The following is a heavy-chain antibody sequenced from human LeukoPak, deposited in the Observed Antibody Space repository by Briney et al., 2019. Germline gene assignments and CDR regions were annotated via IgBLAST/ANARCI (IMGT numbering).Heavy chain of an antibody. Sequence: GGSLRLSCAASGFTFSSYSMNWVRQAPGKGLEWVSSISSSSSYIYYADSVKGRFTISRDNAKNSLYLQMNSLRAEDTAVYYCARVGTNTAMADDAFDIWGQGTMVTVSS. CDR3: ARVGTNTAMADDAFDI. J-gene: IGHJ3*02. D-gene: IGHD5-18*01. CDR2: ISSSSSYI. V-gene: IGHV3-21*04. CDR1: GFTFSSYS.